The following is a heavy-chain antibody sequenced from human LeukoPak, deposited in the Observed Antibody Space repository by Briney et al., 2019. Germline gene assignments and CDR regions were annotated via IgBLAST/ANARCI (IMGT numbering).Heavy chain of an antibody. J-gene: IGHJ4*02. CDR1: GYTLTELS. Sequence: GASVKVSCKVSGYTLTELSMHWVRQAPGKGLEWMGGFDPEDGETIYAQKFQGRVTMTEDTSTDTAYMELSSLRSEDTAVYYCATDRDHSGDILTGYSIRGPFDYWGQGTLVTVSS. CDR2: FDPEDGET. D-gene: IGHD3-9*01. CDR3: ATDRDHSGDILTGYSIRGPFDY. V-gene: IGHV1-24*01.